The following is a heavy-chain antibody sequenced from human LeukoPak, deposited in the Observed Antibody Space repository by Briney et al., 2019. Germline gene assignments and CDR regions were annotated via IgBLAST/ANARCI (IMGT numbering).Heavy chain of an antibody. Sequence: SETLSLTCAVYGGSFRGYYWSWIRQPPGKGLEWIGEINHSGSTNYNPSLKSRVTISVDTSKNQFSLKLSSVTAADTAVYYCASRGRAGDYWGQGTLVTVSS. CDR2: INHSGST. J-gene: IGHJ4*02. D-gene: IGHD3-10*01. V-gene: IGHV4-34*01. CDR1: GGSFRGYY. CDR3: ASRGRAGDY.